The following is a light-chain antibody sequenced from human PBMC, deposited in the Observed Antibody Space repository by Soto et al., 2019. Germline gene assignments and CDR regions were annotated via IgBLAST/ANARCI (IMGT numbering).Light chain of an antibody. CDR3: KQTRSYQST. Sequence: IRLTQSLSSLSSSVGYRFTNTWLASQGINSYLAWYQQKPGKVHQILIYEAYILQSGVKSRFSGSGSGTDFTLTIRSMQAEDFATYYCKQTRSYQSTFGGGNKVDIK. CDR1: QGINSY. CDR2: EAY. J-gene: IGKJ4*01. V-gene: IGKV1-9*01.